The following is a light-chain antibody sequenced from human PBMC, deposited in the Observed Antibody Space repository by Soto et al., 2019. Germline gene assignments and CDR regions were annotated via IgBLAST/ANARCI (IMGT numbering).Light chain of an antibody. Sequence: ESVLTQSPGTLSLSPGERATITCRASQRVNSRFLAWYQQKPGQAPRLLIYGASNRATGIPDRFSGSGSGTDFTLTISRLEPEDFAVYYCQQYHSSPRTFGGGTKVDIK. CDR3: QQYHSSPRT. V-gene: IGKV3-20*01. J-gene: IGKJ4*01. CDR2: GAS. CDR1: QRVNSRF.